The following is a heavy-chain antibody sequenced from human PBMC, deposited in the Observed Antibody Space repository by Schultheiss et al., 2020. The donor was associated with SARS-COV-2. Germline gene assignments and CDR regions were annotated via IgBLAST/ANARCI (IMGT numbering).Heavy chain of an antibody. CDR3: ARGVSSGYYFDL. J-gene: IGHJ2*01. CDR1: GRSFSGYY. Sequence: SETLSLTCAVYGRSFSGYYWSWIRQPPGKGLEWIGEINHSGSTNYNASLKSRVTTSVDTSKNQFSLKLSSVTAADTAVYYCARGVSSGYYFDLWGRGTLVTVSS. V-gene: IGHV4-34*01. D-gene: IGHD5-12*01. CDR2: INHSGST.